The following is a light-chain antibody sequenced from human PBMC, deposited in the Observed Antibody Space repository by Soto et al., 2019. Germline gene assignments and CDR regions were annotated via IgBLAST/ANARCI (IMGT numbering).Light chain of an antibody. CDR2: DVS. CDR3: QQYNTFWT. Sequence: DIQMTQPPSTLSASVGDRVTITCRASQSISSWLAWYQQKPGKAPKLLIYDVSNLESGVPSRFSGSGSGTEFTLTISSLQPDDVATYYCQQYNTFWTFGQGTKVDIK. CDR1: QSISSW. J-gene: IGKJ1*01. V-gene: IGKV1-5*01.